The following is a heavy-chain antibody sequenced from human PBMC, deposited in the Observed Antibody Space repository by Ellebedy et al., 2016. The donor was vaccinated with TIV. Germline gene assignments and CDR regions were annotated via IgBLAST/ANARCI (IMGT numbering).Heavy chain of an antibody. CDR1: GYSFTDYW. D-gene: IGHD4-23*01. CDR2: IYPGDSDT. J-gene: IGHJ4*02. Sequence: GGSLRLSXKASGYSFTDYWIDWVRQMPGKGLEWVGIIYPGDSDTRYSPSFQGQVTISADKSIKTAYLQWSSLKASDTAIYYCARSTSLYGGPSNWGQGTLVTVSS. CDR3: ARSTSLYGGPSN. V-gene: IGHV5-51*01.